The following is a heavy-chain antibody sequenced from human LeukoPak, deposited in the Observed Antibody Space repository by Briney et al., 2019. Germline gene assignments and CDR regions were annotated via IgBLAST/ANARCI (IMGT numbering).Heavy chain of an antibody. V-gene: IGHV1-69*01. CDR2: IIPIFGTA. Sequence: SVKVSCKASGGTFSSYAISWVRQAPGQGLEWMGGIIPIFGTANYAQKFQGRVTITADESTSTAYMELSSLRSEDTAVYYCARVWVSSGWIGLFYYYYMDVWGKGTTVTISS. CDR3: ARVWVSSGWIGLFYYYYMDV. J-gene: IGHJ6*03. CDR1: GGTFSSYA. D-gene: IGHD6-19*01.